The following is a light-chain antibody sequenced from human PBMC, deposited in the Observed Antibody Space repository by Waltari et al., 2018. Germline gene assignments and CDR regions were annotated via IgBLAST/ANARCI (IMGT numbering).Light chain of an antibody. J-gene: IGLJ3*02. V-gene: IGLV2-14*01. CDR1: SSDVGAYNF. Sequence: QSALTQPASVSGSPGQSITISCTGTSSDVGAYNFVSWYQQHPGKAPKLMNYDVSNRPSGVSNRFSGSKSGHAASLTISGLQAEDEADYYCSSYTSSSTLWVFGGGTKLTIL. CDR3: SSYTSSSTLWV. CDR2: DVS.